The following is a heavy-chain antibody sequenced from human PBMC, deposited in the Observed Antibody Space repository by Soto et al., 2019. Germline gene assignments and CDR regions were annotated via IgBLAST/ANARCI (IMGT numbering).Heavy chain of an antibody. V-gene: IGHV1-24*01. CDR1: GYTLTELS. D-gene: IGHD1-1*01. CDR3: ATAVDSTTKYNWFDP. Sequence: ASVKVSCKVSGYTLTELSMHWVRQAPGKGLEWMGGFDPEDGETIYAQKFQGRVTMTEETSTDTAYMELSSLRSGDTAVYYCATAVDSTTKYNWFDPWGQGTLVTVSS. CDR2: FDPEDGET. J-gene: IGHJ5*02.